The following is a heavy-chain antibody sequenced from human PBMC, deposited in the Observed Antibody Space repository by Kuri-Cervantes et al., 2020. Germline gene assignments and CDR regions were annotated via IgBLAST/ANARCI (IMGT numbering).Heavy chain of an antibody. V-gene: IGHV4-38-2*02. CDR3: ARATRGGTGYYYMFDS. Sequence: SETLSLTCTVSGYSISSGYYWSWIRQPPGKGLEWIGEINHSGSTNYNPSLKSRVTISADTSRSQFSLKLNSVTAADTAVYFCARATRGGTGYYYMFDSWGQGTLVTVSS. D-gene: IGHD3-9*01. CDR1: GYSISSGYY. CDR2: INHSGST. J-gene: IGHJ4*02.